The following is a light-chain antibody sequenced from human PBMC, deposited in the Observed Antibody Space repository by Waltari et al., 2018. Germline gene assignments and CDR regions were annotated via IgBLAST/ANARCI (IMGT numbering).Light chain of an antibody. CDR3: SSYTTSSAPRV. J-gene: IGLJ1*01. Sequence: QSALTQPASVSGSPGQSITIPCSGTDSDVAAYDLVSWYQQHPGKAPHLIIYEVSNRPSGISNRFSASKSGNTASLTISGLQAEDEADYYCSSYTTSSAPRVFGTGTRVTVL. CDR2: EVS. CDR1: DSDVAAYDL. V-gene: IGLV2-14*01.